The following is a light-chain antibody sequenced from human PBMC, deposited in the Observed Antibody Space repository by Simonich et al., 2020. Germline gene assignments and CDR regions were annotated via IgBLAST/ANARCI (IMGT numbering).Light chain of an antibody. V-gene: IGLV1-47*01. CDR3: AAWDDSLSGWV. J-gene: IGLJ3*02. CDR1: SSNIGSNY. Sequence: QSVLTQPPSASGTPGQRVTISCSGSSSNIGSNYVYWYQQLPGTAPKLLIYRNNQRRSGVPDRFSGSKSGTSASLAISGLLSEDEADYYCAAWDDSLSGWVFGGGTKLTVL. CDR2: RNN.